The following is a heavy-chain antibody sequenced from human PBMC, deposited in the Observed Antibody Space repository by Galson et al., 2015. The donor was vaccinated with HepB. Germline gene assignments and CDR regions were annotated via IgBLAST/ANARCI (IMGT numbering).Heavy chain of an antibody. CDR3: ASSGSYYGYFDY. CDR1: GFTFSSYA. V-gene: IGHV3-64*01. CDR2: ISSNGGST. Sequence: SLRLSCAASGFTFSSYAMHWVRQAPGKGLEYVSVISSNGGSTYYANSVKGRFTISRDNSKNTLYLQVGSLRAEDMAVYYCASSGSYYGYFDYWGQGTLVTVSS. D-gene: IGHD1-26*01. J-gene: IGHJ4*02.